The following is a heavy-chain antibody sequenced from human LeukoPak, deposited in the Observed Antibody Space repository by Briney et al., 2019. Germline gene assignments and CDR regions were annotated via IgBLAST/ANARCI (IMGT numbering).Heavy chain of an antibody. Sequence: GASVKVSCKASGYTFTSYGISWVRQAPGQGLEWMGWISAYNGNTNYAQKLQGRVTMTTDTSTSTAYMELRSLGSDDTAVYYCARDLHYDSSGYRNFDYWGQGTLVTVSS. CDR3: ARDLHYDSSGYRNFDY. D-gene: IGHD3-22*01. V-gene: IGHV1-18*01. CDR1: GYTFTSYG. CDR2: ISAYNGNT. J-gene: IGHJ4*02.